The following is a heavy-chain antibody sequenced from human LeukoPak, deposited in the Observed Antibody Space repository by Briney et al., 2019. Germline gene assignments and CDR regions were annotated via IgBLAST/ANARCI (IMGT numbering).Heavy chain of an antibody. CDR1: GGTFDTYI. D-gene: IGHD1-14*01. V-gene: IGHV1-69*05. Sequence: ASVKVSCKASGGTFDTYIIAWVRQGPEQGLEWMGRIIPMFGTTIYAQKFQDRVTITTDESSSTVFMEMSSLTSEDTAVYYCARATTSQDQYYYIDVWGKGTMVVVSS. CDR3: ARATTSQDQYYYIDV. J-gene: IGHJ6*03. CDR2: IIPMFGTT.